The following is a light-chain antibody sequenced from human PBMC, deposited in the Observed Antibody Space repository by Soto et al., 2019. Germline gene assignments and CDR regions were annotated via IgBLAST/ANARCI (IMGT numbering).Light chain of an antibody. J-gene: IGLJ2*01. V-gene: IGLV2-14*01. CDR1: SSDVGGYNY. Sequence: QSALTQPASVSGSPGQSITISCTGTSSDVGGYNYVSWSQQHPGKAPQLMIYEVSNRPSGVSNRFSGSKSGNTASLTISGLQAEDESNYHCCSYAGNRIFVFGGGTKLTVL. CDR2: EVS. CDR3: CSYAGNRIFV.